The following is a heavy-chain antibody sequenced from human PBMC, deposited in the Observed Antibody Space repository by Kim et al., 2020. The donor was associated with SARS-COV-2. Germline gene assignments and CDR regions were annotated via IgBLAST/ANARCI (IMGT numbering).Heavy chain of an antibody. Sequence: SETLSLTCSVSGGSISSHYWSWTRRPPGEGLELLGYIYFTGSTNYNPSLKSRVTISVDTSKNQFFLKVTSVTAADTAVYYCARGPSAWRFDPWGQGTLVIVSS. D-gene: IGHD6-19*01. V-gene: IGHV4-59*11. CDR1: GGSISSHY. J-gene: IGHJ5*02. CDR3: ARGPSAWRFDP. CDR2: IYFTGST.